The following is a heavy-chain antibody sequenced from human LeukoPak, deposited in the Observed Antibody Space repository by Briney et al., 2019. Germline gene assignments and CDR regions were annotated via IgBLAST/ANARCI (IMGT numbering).Heavy chain of an antibody. CDR3: ARVYYSYGSETFDY. J-gene: IGHJ4*02. Sequence: GGSLRLSCAASGFTFSSYEMNWVRQAPGKGLEWLSYISSNGGTIHYADSVKGRFTISRDNAKDSLYLQMNSLRAEDTAVYYCARVYYSYGSETFDYWGQGTLVTVSS. V-gene: IGHV3-48*03. CDR2: ISSNGGTI. D-gene: IGHD5-18*01. CDR1: GFTFSSYE.